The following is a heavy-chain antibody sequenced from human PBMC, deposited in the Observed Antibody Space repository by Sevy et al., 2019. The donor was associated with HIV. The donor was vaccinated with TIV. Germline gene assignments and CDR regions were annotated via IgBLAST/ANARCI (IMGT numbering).Heavy chain of an antibody. CDR3: AKARGDTVLMVYGFAFDI. CDR2: ISGSGGST. J-gene: IGHJ3*02. D-gene: IGHD2-8*01. V-gene: IGHV3-23*01. Sequence: GGSLRLSCAASGFTFSRYAMNWLRQAPGKGLEWVSTISGSGGSTYYADSVKGRFTISRDNSKNTLDLQMNSLRAEDTAVYYCAKARGDTVLMVYGFAFDIWCQGTMVTVSS. CDR1: GFTFSRYA.